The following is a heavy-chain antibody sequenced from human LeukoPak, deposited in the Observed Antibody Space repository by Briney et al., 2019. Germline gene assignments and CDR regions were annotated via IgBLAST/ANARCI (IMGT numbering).Heavy chain of an antibody. Sequence: SSETLSPTCTVSGDSITSYFWSWIRQPAGKGLEWIGRIYTSGSTNYNPSLKSRVTMSVDTSKNQFSLKLSSVTAADTAVYYCARVSWFPGTSYYYMDVWGKGTTVTVSS. CDR1: GDSITSYF. CDR2: IYTSGST. J-gene: IGHJ6*03. V-gene: IGHV4-4*07. CDR3: ARVSWFPGTSYYYMDV. D-gene: IGHD1-1*01.